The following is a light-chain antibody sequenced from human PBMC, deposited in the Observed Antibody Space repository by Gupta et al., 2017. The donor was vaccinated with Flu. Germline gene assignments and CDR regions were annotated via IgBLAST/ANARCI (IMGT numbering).Light chain of an antibody. CDR3: VAWDDSLNGWV. CDR1: NSNIGTNT. Sequence: RVTISCSGSNSNIGTNTVNWYQQFPGTAPKLLVYSNNKRPSGVPGRFSGSKSGTSASLAISGLQSEDEADYYCVAWDDSLNGWVFGGGTKLTVL. CDR2: SNN. J-gene: IGLJ3*02. V-gene: IGLV1-44*01.